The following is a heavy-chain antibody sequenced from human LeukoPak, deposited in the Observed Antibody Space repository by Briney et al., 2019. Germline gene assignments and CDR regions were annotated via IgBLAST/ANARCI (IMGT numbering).Heavy chain of an antibody. CDR1: GYTFTGSY. Sequence: GASVKVSCKASGYTFTGSYMHWVRQAPGQGLEWMGRINPNTGGTNYAQKFQGRVTMTRDTSISTAYMELSRLRSDDTAVYYCARDPSGYYYGWFDPWGQGTLVTVSS. CDR3: ARDPSGYYYGWFDP. D-gene: IGHD3-22*01. V-gene: IGHV1-2*06. CDR2: INPNTGGT. J-gene: IGHJ5*02.